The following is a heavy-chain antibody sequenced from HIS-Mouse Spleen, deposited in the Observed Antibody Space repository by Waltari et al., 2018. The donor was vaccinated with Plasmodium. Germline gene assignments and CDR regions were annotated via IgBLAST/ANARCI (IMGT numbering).Heavy chain of an antibody. CDR1: GFPFSSYA. CDR3: ARSHFRFLEWLFDY. Sequence: QVQLVESGGGVVQPGRSLRLSCAASGFPFSSYAIHWVRQAPGKGLEWVAVISYDGSNKYYADSVKGRFTISRDNSKNTLYLQMNSLRAEDTAVYYCARSHFRFLEWLFDYWGQGTLVTVSS. CDR2: ISYDGSNK. V-gene: IGHV3-30*04. D-gene: IGHD3-3*01. J-gene: IGHJ4*02.